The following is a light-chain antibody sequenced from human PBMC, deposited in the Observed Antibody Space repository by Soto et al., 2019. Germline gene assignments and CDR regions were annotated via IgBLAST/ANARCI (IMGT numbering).Light chain of an antibody. CDR1: YGSVSTDYY. V-gene: IGLV8-61*01. CDR2: NTH. Sequence: QTVVTQEPSFSVSRGRTVTLTCGLTYGSVSTDYYASWYQQTPGQAPRTLIYNTHIRSSGVPDRFSGSILGGKAALTITGAQADDECDYYCVLYLGSGMWVFGGGTKLTV. J-gene: IGLJ3*02. CDR3: VLYLGSGMWV.